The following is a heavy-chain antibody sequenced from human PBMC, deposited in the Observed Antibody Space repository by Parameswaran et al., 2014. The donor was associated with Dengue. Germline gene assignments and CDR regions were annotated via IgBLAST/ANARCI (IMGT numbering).Heavy chain of an antibody. Sequence: GESLKISCAASGFSLSPYEMDWVRQAPGKGLEWVSYISTTSKTIYYADSVKGRFTISRDNAKNSLYLQMNTLRAEDTALYYCARASGYTYGPRHFDLWGRGTLVTVSS. CDR2: ISTTSKTI. J-gene: IGHJ2*01. V-gene: IGHV3-48*03. CDR1: GFSLSPYE. CDR3: ARASGYTYGPRHFDL. D-gene: IGHD5-18*01.